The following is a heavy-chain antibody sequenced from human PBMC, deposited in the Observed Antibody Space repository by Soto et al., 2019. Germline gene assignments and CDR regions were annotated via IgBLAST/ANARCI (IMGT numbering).Heavy chain of an antibody. V-gene: IGHV2-5*02. CDR2: IYWDDDK. CDR1: GFSLSTSGVG. D-gene: IGHD4-17*01. J-gene: IGHJ5*02. CDR3: AHRLYYGAYVRWFDP. Sequence: QITLKESGPTLVKPTQTLTLTCTFSGFSLSTSGVGVGWIRQPPGKALEWLALIYWDDDKRYSPSLKSRLTITKDPSKNHSVLTTTYMDPVDTATSYCAHRLYYGAYVRWFDPSGQGTPDTVSS.